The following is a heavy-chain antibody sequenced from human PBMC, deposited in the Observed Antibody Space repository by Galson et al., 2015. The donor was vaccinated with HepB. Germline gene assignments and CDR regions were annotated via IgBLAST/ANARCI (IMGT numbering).Heavy chain of an antibody. CDR2: ISWNSGSI. CDR1: GFTFDDYA. J-gene: IGHJ4*02. V-gene: IGHV3-9*01. Sequence: SLRLSCAASGFTFDDYAMHWVRQAPGKGLEWVSGISWNSGSIGYADSVKGRFTISRDNAKNSLYLQMNSLRAEDTALYYCAKVGGAESDYWGQGTLVTVSS. CDR3: AKVGGAESDY. D-gene: IGHD1-14*01.